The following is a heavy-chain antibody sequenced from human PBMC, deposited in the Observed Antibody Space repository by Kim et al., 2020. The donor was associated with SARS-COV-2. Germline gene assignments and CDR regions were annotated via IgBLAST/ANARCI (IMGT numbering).Heavy chain of an antibody. J-gene: IGHJ4*01. V-gene: IGHV3-30-3*01. Sequence: GGSLRLSCAASGFTFSSYAMHWVRQAPGKGLEWVAVISYDGSNKYYADSVKGRFTISRDNSKNTLYLQMNSLRAEDTAVYYCARDGPWGLILYYFDYWG. CDR3: ARDGPWGLILYYFDY. D-gene: IGHD3-16*01. CDR2: ISYDGSNK. CDR1: GFTFSSYA.